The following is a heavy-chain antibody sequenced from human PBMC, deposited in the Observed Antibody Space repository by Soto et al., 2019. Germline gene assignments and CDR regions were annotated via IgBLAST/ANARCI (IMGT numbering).Heavy chain of an antibody. CDR3: AKDNPAITIFGVVPSNY. J-gene: IGHJ4*02. CDR2: ISGSGGST. D-gene: IGHD3-3*01. CDR1: GFTFSSYA. Sequence: GGSLRLSCAASGFTFSSYAMSWVRQAPGKGLEWVSAISGSGGSTYYADSMKGRFTISRDNSKNTLYLQMNSLRAEDTAVYYCAKDNPAITIFGVVPSNYWGQGTLVTVSS. V-gene: IGHV3-23*01.